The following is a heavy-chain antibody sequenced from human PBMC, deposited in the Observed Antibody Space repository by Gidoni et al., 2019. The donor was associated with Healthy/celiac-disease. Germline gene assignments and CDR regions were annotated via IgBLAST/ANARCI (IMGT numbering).Heavy chain of an antibody. V-gene: IGHV3-48*02. CDR3: ARDLAVAGTRWFDP. Sequence: EVQLVESGGGLVQPGGSLRLSCAASGFTFRSYSMNWVRQAPGKGLEWVSYISSSSSTIYYADSVKGRFTISRDNAKNSLYLQMNSLRDEDTAVYYCARDLAVAGTRWFDPWGQGTLVTVSS. J-gene: IGHJ5*02. D-gene: IGHD6-19*01. CDR2: ISSSSSTI. CDR1: GFTFRSYS.